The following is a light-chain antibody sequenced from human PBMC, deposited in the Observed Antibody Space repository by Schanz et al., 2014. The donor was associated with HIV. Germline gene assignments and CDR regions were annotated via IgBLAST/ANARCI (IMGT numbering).Light chain of an antibody. V-gene: IGLV2-14*01. J-gene: IGLJ3*02. CDR2: DVN. CDR3: SSYTTTNTWL. CDR1: SSDIGAYNY. Sequence: QSALTQPASVSGSPGQSITISCTGTSSDIGAYNYVSWYQQYPGKAPKLMIYDVNNRPSGVSNRFSGSKSGNTASLTISGLQAEDEADYYCSSYTTTNTWLFGGGTKLTVL.